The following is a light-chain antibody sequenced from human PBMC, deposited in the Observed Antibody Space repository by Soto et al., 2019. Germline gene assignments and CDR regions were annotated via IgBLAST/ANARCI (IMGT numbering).Light chain of an antibody. CDR3: ASYTTTFSYV. CDR1: SSDVGGYNY. V-gene: IGLV2-14*01. CDR2: DVS. Sequence: QSAPTQPASVSGSPGQSITISCTGTSSDVGGYNYVSWYQQHPGKAPKLMIYDVSNRPSGVSNRFSGSKSGNTASLTISGLQAEDEADYYCASYTTTFSYVFGSGTKLTVL. J-gene: IGLJ1*01.